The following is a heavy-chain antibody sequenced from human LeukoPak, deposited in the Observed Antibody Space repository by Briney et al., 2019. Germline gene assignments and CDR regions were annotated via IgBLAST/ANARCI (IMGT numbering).Heavy chain of an antibody. CDR1: GGTFSSYA. D-gene: IGHD3-22*01. V-gene: IGHV1-69*13. J-gene: IGHJ2*01. CDR3: ASPYDSSGYHGRTAHWYFDL. Sequence: SVKVSCKASGGTFSSYAISWVRQAPGQGLEWMGGIIPIFGTANYAQKFQGRVTITADESTSTAYMELSSLRSEDTAVYYCASPYDSSGYHGRTAHWYFDLWGHGTLVTVSS. CDR2: IIPIFGTA.